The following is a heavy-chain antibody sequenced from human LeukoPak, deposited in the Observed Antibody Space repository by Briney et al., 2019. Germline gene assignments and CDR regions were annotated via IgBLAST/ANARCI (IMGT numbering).Heavy chain of an antibody. D-gene: IGHD3-10*01. J-gene: IGHJ3*02. Sequence: GGSLRLSCAASGFTFSSYSMNWVRQAPGKGLEWVSSISSSSSYIYYADSVKGRFTISRDNAKNSLYLQMNSLRAEDTAVYYCAKACGADAFDIWGQGTMVTVSS. CDR3: AKACGADAFDI. CDR1: GFTFSSYS. V-gene: IGHV3-21*04. CDR2: ISSSSSYI.